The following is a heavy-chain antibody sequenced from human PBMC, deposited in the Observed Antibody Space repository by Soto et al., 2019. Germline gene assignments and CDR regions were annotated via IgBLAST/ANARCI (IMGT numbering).Heavy chain of an antibody. CDR2: ISAFNGKT. D-gene: IGHD3-22*01. CDR3: ARDRVPKSSGFFPFDY. CDR1: GYTFNIYG. V-gene: IGHV1-18*01. Sequence: QIQLVQSGAEVKKPGASVKVSCKASGYTFNIYGINWVRQAPGQGLEWMGWISAFNGKTNYAQNVQGRVTMTTDTSPSTVYVELRSLRSDDTAVYYCARDRVPKSSGFFPFDYWGHGTLVTVSS. J-gene: IGHJ4*01.